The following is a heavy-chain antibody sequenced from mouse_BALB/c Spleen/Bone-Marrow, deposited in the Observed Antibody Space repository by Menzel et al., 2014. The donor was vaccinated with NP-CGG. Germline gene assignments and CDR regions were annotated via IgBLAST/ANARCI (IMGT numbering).Heavy chain of an antibody. CDR3: ARGGISVDY. J-gene: IGHJ2*01. V-gene: IGHV1-80*01. Sequence: VQLVESGAELVRPGSSVKISCESSGYAFSTHWINWVKQRPGQGLEWIGQIYPGDGDTDYNGKFKDKATLTADKSSNTAYMQLSSLTSEDSAVYFCARGGISVDYWGQGTTLTVSS. CDR2: IYPGDGDT. CDR1: GYAFSTHW.